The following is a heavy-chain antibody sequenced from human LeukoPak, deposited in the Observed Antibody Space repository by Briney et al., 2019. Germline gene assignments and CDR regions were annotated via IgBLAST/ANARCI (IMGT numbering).Heavy chain of an antibody. CDR1: GYTFTSYD. CDR3: ARGRVHFWSAYYYYMDV. CDR2: MNPNSGNT. Sequence: ASVKVSCKASGYTFTSYDINWVRQATGQGLEWMGWMNPNSGNTGYAQKFQGRVTITRNTSISTAYMELSSLRSEDTAVYYCARGRVHFWSAYYYYMDVWGKGTTVTVSS. J-gene: IGHJ6*03. D-gene: IGHD3-3*02. V-gene: IGHV1-8*03.